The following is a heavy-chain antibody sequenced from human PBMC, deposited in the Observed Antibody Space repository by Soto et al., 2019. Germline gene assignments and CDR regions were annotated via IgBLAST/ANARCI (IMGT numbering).Heavy chain of an antibody. Sequence: SVKLSCKASVGTFSSYAIICVLQSPGQVLECMVGIIPIFFTANYAQNFQGRVTTTADKSTSTAYMEPRTLRSEDKAVYYCERSGGYFFPFAGWGQGTLVIVSS. J-gene: IGHJ4*02. CDR2: IIPIFFTA. V-gene: IGHV1-69*06. CDR3: ERSGGYFFPFAG. CDR1: VGTFSSYA. D-gene: IGHD3-22*01.